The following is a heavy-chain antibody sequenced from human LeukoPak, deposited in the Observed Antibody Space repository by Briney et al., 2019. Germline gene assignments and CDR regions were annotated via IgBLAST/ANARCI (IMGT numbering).Heavy chain of an antibody. CDR2: IWFDGSNK. D-gene: IGHD2-2*02. Sequence: GGSLRLSCEASGFTFSSYAMHWVRQAPGKGLEWVAVIWFDGSNKYYAGSVKGRFTISRDNSKNTLYLQMNSLRAEDTAVYYCARDRNTLGVDSWGQGTLVTVSS. J-gene: IGHJ4*02. CDR3: ARDRNTLGVDS. CDR1: GFTFSSYA. V-gene: IGHV3-33*01.